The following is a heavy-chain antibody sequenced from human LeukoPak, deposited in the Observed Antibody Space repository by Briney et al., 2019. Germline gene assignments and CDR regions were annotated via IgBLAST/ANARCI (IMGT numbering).Heavy chain of an antibody. V-gene: IGHV4-39*01. CDR2: IYYSGST. J-gene: IGHJ3*02. CDR1: GGSISSSSYY. CDR3: ALGVVGVGDAFDI. D-gene: IGHD3-3*01. Sequence: SETLSLTCTVSGGSISSSSYYWGWIRQPPGKGLEWIGSIYYSGSTYYNPSLKSRVTISVDTSKNQFSLKLSSVTAADTAVYCCALGVVGVGDAFDIWGQGTMVTVSS.